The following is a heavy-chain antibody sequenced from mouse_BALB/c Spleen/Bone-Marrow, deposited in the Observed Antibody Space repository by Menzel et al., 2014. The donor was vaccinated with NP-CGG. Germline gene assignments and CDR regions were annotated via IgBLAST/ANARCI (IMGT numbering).Heavy chain of an antibody. J-gene: IGHJ4*01. D-gene: IGHD1-1*01. CDR1: GFAFSSYD. V-gene: IGHV5-12-1*01. CDR3: ARPLYYYGSSPFYAMDY. Sequence: EVKLVESGGGLVKPGGSLKLSCAASGFAFSSYDMSWVRQTPEKRLEWVAYISSGGGSTYYQDTVKGRFTISRDNAKNTLYLQMSSLKSEDTAMYYCARPLYYYGSSPFYAMDYWGQGTSVTVSS. CDR2: ISSGGGST.